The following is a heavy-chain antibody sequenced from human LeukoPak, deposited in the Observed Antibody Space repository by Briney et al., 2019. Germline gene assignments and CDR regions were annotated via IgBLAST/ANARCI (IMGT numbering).Heavy chain of an antibody. CDR3: AREGYGDYHFDY. CDR1: GFTFSSYS. D-gene: IGHD4-17*01. J-gene: IGHJ4*02. V-gene: IGHV3-21*01. CDR2: ISGTSSYI. Sequence: GGSLRLSCAASGFTFSSYSINWVRQAPGKGLEWVSSISGTSSYIYYADSLKGRFTISRDNAKNSLYLQMNSLRAEDTAVYYCAREGYGDYHFDYWGQGSLVTVSS.